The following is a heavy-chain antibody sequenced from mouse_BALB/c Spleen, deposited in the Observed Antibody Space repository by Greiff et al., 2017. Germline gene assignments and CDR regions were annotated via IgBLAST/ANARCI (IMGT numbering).Heavy chain of an antibody. J-gene: IGHJ1*01. CDR1: GYSITSGY. V-gene: IGHV3-8*02. CDR2: ISYNGST. CDR3: ASLLRLHWYFDV. D-gene: IGHD1-2*01. Sequence: DVKLQESGPSLVKPSQTLSLTCSVTGYSITSGYWNWIRKFPGNKLEYMGYISYNGSTYYNPSLKSRISITRDTSKNQYYLQLNSVTTEDTATYYCASLLRLHWYFDVWGAGTTVTVSS.